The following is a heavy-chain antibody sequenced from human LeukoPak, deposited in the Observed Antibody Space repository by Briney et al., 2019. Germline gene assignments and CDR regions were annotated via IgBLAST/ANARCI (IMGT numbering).Heavy chain of an antibody. CDR3: ARDYHYYDSSGSNWFDP. V-gene: IGHV1-69*04. CDR2: IIPILGIA. J-gene: IGHJ5*02. D-gene: IGHD3-22*01. CDR1: GGTLSSYA. Sequence: ASVKVSCKASGGTLSSYAISWVRQAPGQGLEWMGRIIPILGIANYAQKFQGRVTITADKSTSTAYMELSSLRSEDTAVYYCARDYHYYDSSGSNWFDPWGQGTLVTVSS.